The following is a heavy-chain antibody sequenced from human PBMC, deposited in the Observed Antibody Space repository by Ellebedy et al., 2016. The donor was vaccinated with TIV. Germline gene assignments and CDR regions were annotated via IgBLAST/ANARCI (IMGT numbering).Heavy chain of an antibody. CDR1: GHTLTELS. V-gene: IGHV1-24*01. Sequence: AASVKVSCKVSGHTLTELSVHWVRQAPGIGLEWMGNFDPEDGETIYAQKFQGRFTMTQDTSTDTAYMELSSLRSEDTAVYYCALDGWDWNDSPKYYFYYGLDVWGQGTTVTVSS. D-gene: IGHD1-1*01. CDR3: ALDGWDWNDSPKYYFYYGLDV. CDR2: FDPEDGET. J-gene: IGHJ6*02.